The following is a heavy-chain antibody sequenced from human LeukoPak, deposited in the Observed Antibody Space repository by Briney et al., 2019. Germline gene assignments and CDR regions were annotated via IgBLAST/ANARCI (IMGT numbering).Heavy chain of an antibody. D-gene: IGHD3-10*01. CDR2: ISAYNGNT. V-gene: IGHV1-18*01. J-gene: IGHJ3*02. CDR3: ARSASITDAFDI. Sequence: ASVKVSCKASGYTFTSYGISWVRQAPGRGLEWMGWISAYNGNTNYAQKLQGRVTMTTDTSTSTAYMGLRSLRSDDTAVYYCARSASITDAFDIWGQGTMVTVSS. CDR1: GYTFTSYG.